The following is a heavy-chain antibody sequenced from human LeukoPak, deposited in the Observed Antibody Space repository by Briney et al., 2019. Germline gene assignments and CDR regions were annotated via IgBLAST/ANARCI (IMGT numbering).Heavy chain of an antibody. CDR2: ISGSGGST. V-gene: IGHV3-23*01. CDR1: GFTFSSYS. D-gene: IGHD2-15*01. Sequence: TGGSLRLSCAASGFTFSSYSMSWVRQAPGKGLEWVSAISGSGGSTYYADSVKGRFTISRDNSKNTLYLQMNSLRAEVTAVYYCAKVWGDIVVVVAASPSHWFDPWGQGTLVTVSS. J-gene: IGHJ5*02. CDR3: AKVWGDIVVVVAASPSHWFDP.